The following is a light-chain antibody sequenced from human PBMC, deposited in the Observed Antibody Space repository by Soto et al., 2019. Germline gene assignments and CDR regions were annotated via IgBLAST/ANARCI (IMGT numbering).Light chain of an antibody. J-gene: IGLJ2*01. CDR2: DVS. V-gene: IGLV2-14*03. Sequence: QSALTQPASVSGSPGQSITISCTGTSSDVGGYNYVSWYQQHPGKAPKLMIYDVSYRPSGVSNRFYGSKSGNTASLTISGLQAEDEADYYCSSYTRSSTLFGGGTKLTVL. CDR1: SSDVGGYNY. CDR3: SSYTRSSTL.